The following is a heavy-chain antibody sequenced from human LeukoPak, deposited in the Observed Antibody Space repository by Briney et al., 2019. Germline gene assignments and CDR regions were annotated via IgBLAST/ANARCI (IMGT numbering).Heavy chain of an antibody. CDR1: GGSFSGYY. Sequence: SETLSLTCAVYGGSFSGYYWSWIRQPPGKGLEWIGEINHSGSTNYNPSLKSRVTISVDTSKNQFSLKLSSATAADTAVYYCARGIYYYGSGSPFDYWGQGTLVTVSS. CDR3: ARGIYYYGSGSPFDY. V-gene: IGHV4-34*01. CDR2: INHSGST. D-gene: IGHD3-10*01. J-gene: IGHJ4*02.